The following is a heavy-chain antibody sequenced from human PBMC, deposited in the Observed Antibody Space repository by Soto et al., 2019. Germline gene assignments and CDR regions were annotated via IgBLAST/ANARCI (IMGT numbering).Heavy chain of an antibody. J-gene: IGHJ4*02. Sequence: QVQLVQSGAEVKKPGSSVKVSCKASGGTFSSYAISWVRQAPGQGLEWKGGIIPIFGTANYAQKFQGRVTITADESTSTAYMELSSLRSEDTAVYYCARVLGRGYSYGYGNTYFDYWGQGTLVTVSS. D-gene: IGHD5-18*01. CDR2: IIPIFGTA. CDR1: GGTFSSYA. CDR3: ARVLGRGYSYGYGNTYFDY. V-gene: IGHV1-69*01.